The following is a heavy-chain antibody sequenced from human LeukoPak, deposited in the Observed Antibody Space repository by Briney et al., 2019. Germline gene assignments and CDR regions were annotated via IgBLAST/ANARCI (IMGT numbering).Heavy chain of an antibody. V-gene: IGHV4-34*01. J-gene: IGHJ4*02. Sequence: SETLSLTCAVYGGSFSGYYWSWIRQPPGKGLEWIGSIYHSGSTYYNPSLKSRVTISVDTSKNQFSLKLSSVTAADTAVYYCARDDYGGSSYFDYWGQGTLVTVSS. CDR1: GGSFSGYY. CDR2: IYHSGST. CDR3: ARDDYGGSSYFDY. D-gene: IGHD4-23*01.